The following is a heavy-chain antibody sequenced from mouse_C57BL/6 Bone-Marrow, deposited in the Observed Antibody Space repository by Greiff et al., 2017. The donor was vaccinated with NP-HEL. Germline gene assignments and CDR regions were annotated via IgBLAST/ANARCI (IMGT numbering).Heavy chain of an antibody. CDR1: GFNIKDDY. CDR3: TGQYYGSSLYYFDD. Sequence: VQLQQSGAELVRPGASVKLSCTASGFNIKDDYMHWVKQRPEQGLEWIGWIDPENGDTEYASKFQGKATITADTSSNTAYLQLSSLTSEDTAVYYCTGQYYGSSLYYFDDWGQGTTLTVSS. D-gene: IGHD1-1*01. CDR2: IDPENGDT. V-gene: IGHV14-4*01. J-gene: IGHJ2*01.